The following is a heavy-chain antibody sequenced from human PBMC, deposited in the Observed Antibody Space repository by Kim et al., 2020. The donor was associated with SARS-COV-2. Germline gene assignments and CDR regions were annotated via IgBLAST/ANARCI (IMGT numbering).Heavy chain of an antibody. Sequence: GGSLRLSCAASGFTFSSYAMSWVRQAPGKGLEWVSAISGSGGSTYYADSVKGRFTISRDNSKNTLYLQMNSLRAEDTAVYYCASGGITMVRGVSYFDYWGQGTLVTVSS. CDR1: GFTFSSYA. CDR2: ISGSGGST. J-gene: IGHJ4*02. V-gene: IGHV3-23*01. D-gene: IGHD3-10*01. CDR3: ASGGITMVRGVSYFDY.